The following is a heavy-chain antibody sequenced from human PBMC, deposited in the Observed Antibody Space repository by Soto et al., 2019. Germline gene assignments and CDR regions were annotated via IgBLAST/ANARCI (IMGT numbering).Heavy chain of an antibody. CDR3: ARVKENYPRSN. J-gene: IGHJ4*02. D-gene: IGHD1-7*01. V-gene: IGHV3-33*01. CDR2: IWYDGSNK. Sequence: QVQLVESGGGVVQPGRSLRLSCAASGFTFSSYGMHWVRQAPGKGLEWVAVIWYDGSNKYYADSVKGRFTISRDNSKNTLYLQMNSLRAEDTAVYYCARVKENYPRSNWGQGTLVTVSS. CDR1: GFTFSSYG.